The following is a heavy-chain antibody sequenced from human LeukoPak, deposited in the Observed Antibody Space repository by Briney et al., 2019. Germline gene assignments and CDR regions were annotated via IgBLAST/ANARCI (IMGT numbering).Heavy chain of an antibody. CDR1: GGSISSYY. D-gene: IGHD6-19*01. J-gene: IGHJ3*02. CDR2: IYYSGST. V-gene: IGHV4-59*01. CDR3: ARVLSGWYVWDAFDI. Sequence: SETLSLTCTVSGGSISSYYWSWIRQPPGKGLEWIGYIYYSGSTNYNPSLKSRVTISVDTSKNQFSLKLSSVTAADTAVYYCARVLSGWYVWDAFDIWGQGTMVTVSS.